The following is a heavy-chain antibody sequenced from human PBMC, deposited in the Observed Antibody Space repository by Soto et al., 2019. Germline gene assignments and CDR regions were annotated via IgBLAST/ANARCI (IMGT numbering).Heavy chain of an antibody. Sequence: EVQLLDSGGGLVQPGGSLRLSCAASGFTFNNYAMTWVRQAPGKGLEWVSAISGGGDTTSYADSVKGRFTVSREGSKNTLYLQMSSLRAEDAALYYCAKGRGGSGSLTPRVDFWGQGTLVTVSS. D-gene: IGHD3-10*01. V-gene: IGHV3-23*01. CDR1: GFTFNNYA. CDR3: AKGRGGSGSLTPRVDF. J-gene: IGHJ4*02. CDR2: ISGGGDTT.